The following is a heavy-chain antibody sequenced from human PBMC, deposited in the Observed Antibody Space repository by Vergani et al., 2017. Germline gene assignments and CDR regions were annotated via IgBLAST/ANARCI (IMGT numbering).Heavy chain of an antibody. CDR1: GYTFTSYG. CDR2: ISPNSGGT. Sequence: QVQLVQSGAEVKKPGASVKVSCKASGYTFTSYGISWVRQAPGQGLEWMGWISPNSGGTNYAQKFQGRVTMTRDTSISTAYMELSRLRSDDTAVYYCARAGVTAVEGWGQGTLVTVSS. J-gene: IGHJ4*02. V-gene: IGHV1-2*02. D-gene: IGHD4-11*01. CDR3: ARAGVTAVEG.